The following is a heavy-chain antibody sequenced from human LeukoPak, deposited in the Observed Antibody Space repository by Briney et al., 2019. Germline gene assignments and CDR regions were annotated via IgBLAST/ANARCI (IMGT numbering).Heavy chain of an antibody. V-gene: IGHV1-46*01. CDR1: GYIFTNYY. CDR3: ARDLTKGDY. Sequence: GASVKVSCKASGYIFTNYYMHWVRQAPGQGLEWMGIINPSGGSTSYAQKFQGRVTVTRDMSTSTVYMELSSLRSEDTAVYFCARDLTKGDYWGRGTLVTVST. CDR2: INPSGGST. J-gene: IGHJ4*02.